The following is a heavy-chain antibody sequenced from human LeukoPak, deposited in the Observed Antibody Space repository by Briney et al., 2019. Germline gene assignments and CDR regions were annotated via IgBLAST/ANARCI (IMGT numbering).Heavy chain of an antibody. V-gene: IGHV3-21*01. J-gene: IGHJ6*02. Sequence: GGSLRLSCAASGFTFSSYAMSWVRQAPGKGLEWVSSISSSSSYIYYADSVKGRFTISRDNAKNSLYLQMNSLRAEDTAVYYCARDVALGQLVSKDRTYYYYGMDVWGQGTTVTVSS. D-gene: IGHD6-6*01. CDR3: ARDVALGQLVSKDRTYYYYGMDV. CDR2: ISSSSSYI. CDR1: GFTFSSYA.